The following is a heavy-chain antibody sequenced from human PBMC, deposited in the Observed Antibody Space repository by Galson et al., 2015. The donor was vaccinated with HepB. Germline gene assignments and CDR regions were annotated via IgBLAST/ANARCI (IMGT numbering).Heavy chain of an antibody. CDR2: ISAYNGNT. Sequence: SCKASGYTFTSYGISWVRQAPGQGLEWMGWISAYNGNTNYAQKLQGRVTMTTDTSTSTAYMELRSLRSDDTAVYYCARVTYYDILTALSTTAYYGMDVWGQGTTVTVSS. J-gene: IGHJ6*02. CDR1: GYTFTSYG. V-gene: IGHV1-18*01. D-gene: IGHD3-9*01. CDR3: ARVTYYDILTALSTTAYYGMDV.